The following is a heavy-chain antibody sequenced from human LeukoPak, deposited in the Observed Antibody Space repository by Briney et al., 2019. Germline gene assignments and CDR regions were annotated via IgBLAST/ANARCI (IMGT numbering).Heavy chain of an antibody. V-gene: IGHV4-39*01. CDR2: FYYSGTT. Sequence: SETLSLTCSVSGVSISATSYYWGWIRQAPGKGVERVGSFYYSGTTYYNPSLKSRVTISVDTSNNKFFLNRTAVTAAYTAVYYCSSDALSSDFWGQGILVTVSA. J-gene: IGHJ4*02. CDR1: GVSISATSYY. CDR3: SSDALSSDF. D-gene: IGHD3-16*02.